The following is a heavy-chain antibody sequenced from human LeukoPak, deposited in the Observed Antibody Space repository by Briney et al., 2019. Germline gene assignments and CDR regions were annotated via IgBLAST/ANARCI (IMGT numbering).Heavy chain of an antibody. Sequence: GGSLRLSCAAPGFTFSSYAMSWVRQAPGKGLEWVSAISGSGGSTYYADSVKGRFTISRDNSKNTLYLQMNSLRAEDTAVYYCAKAGIFSGYFDYWGQGTLVTVSS. J-gene: IGHJ4*02. CDR3: AKAGIFSGYFDY. CDR2: ISGSGGST. CDR1: GFTFSSYA. D-gene: IGHD3-10*01. V-gene: IGHV3-23*01.